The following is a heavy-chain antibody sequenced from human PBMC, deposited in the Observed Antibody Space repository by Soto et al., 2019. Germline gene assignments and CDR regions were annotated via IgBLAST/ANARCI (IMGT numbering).Heavy chain of an antibody. J-gene: IGHJ4*02. D-gene: IGHD3-3*01. CDR3: ARVSLEWLFSIDY. CDR1: GFTFSTYS. V-gene: IGHV3-48*02. Sequence: GGSLRLSCAASGFTFSTYSMNWDRQAPGKGLEWVSYISGSSSTTFFADSVKGRFTISRDNAKNSLYLHINSLRDEDTAVYYCARVSLEWLFSIDYWGQGALVTVSS. CDR2: ISGSSSTT.